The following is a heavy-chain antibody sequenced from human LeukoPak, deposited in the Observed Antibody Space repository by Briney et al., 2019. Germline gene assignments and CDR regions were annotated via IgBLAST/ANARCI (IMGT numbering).Heavy chain of an antibody. J-gene: IGHJ3*02. V-gene: IGHV1-18*01. Sequence: ASVKVSCKASGYTFTSYGISWVRQAPGQGLEWMGWISAYNGNTNYAQKLQGRVTMTTDTSTSTAYMELRSLRSDDTAVYYWARVRPYSGSYPDAFDIWGQGTMVTVSS. CDR1: GYTFTSYG. CDR3: ARVRPYSGSYPDAFDI. D-gene: IGHD1-26*01. CDR2: ISAYNGNT.